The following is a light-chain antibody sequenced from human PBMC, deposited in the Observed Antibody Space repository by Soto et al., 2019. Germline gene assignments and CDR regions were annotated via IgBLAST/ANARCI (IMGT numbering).Light chain of an antibody. J-gene: IGKJ1*01. CDR2: SAS. CDR1: QSIGRY. V-gene: IGKV1-39*01. Sequence: DFQMTQSPSSLSASVGDRVTITCRASQSIGRYLNWYQQKPGKAPKLLVHSASSLQSGVPSRFSGSGSGTEFTLTISSLQPDDFATYYCQHYNSYSEAFGQGTKVDI. CDR3: QHYNSYSEA.